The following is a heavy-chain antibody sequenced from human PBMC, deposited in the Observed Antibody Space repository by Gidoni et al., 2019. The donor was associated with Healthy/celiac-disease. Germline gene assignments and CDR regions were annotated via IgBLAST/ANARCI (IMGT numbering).Heavy chain of an antibody. Sequence: EVQLLEFGGGLVQPGGSLRLSCAASGLTFSSYAMSWVRQAPGKGLEWVSAISGSGGSTYYADPVKGRFTISRDNSKNTLYLQMNSLRAEDTAVYYCAKDRSDYDGSSGYWDAFDIWGQGTMVTVSS. CDR1: GLTFSSYA. V-gene: IGHV3-23*01. CDR3: AKDRSDYDGSSGYWDAFDI. J-gene: IGHJ3*02. CDR2: ISGSGGST. D-gene: IGHD3-22*01.